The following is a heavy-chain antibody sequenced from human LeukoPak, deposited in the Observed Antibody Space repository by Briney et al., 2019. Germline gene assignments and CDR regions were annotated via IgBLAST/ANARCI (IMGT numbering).Heavy chain of an antibody. J-gene: IGHJ4*02. Sequence: GESLQISCKGSGYSFTTYWIAWVRQMPGKGLEWMGIMYPRDSDIRYSPPFQGQVTISADKSINTAYLQWSSLRASDTAMYYCARMIGLGEVSPYFDYWGQGSLVTVSS. D-gene: IGHD3-16*02. V-gene: IGHV5-51*01. CDR2: MYPRDSDI. CDR3: ARMIGLGEVSPYFDY. CDR1: GYSFTTYW.